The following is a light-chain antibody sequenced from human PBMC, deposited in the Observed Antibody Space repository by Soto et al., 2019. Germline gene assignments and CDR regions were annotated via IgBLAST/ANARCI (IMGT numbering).Light chain of an antibody. CDR2: KAS. CDR1: QTISTW. V-gene: IGKV1-5*03. J-gene: IGKJ4*01. Sequence: DIQMTQSPSTLSASVGDRVTFSCRASQTISTWLAWYQQKPGKAPNLLIYKASSLESGVPSGFSGSGSGTEFTLTISSLQPDDFATYYCRQYNTFPLTFGGGTKVDIK. CDR3: RQYNTFPLT.